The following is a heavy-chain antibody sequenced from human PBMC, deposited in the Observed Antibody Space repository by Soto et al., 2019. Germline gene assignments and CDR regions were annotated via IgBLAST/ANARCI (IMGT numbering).Heavy chain of an antibody. D-gene: IGHD3-16*01. Sequence: SETLSITCTVSGGSIRNGDYYWSWIRQAPGKGLEWIGYIFSSGTTYYNPSLKSRLTMSLDTSQNQFSLKLNSVTAADTAVYFCARVPSPFDFYYAMDVWGQGTTVTVSS. CDR3: ARVPSPFDFYYAMDV. CDR2: IFSSGTT. V-gene: IGHV4-30-4*02. J-gene: IGHJ6*02. CDR1: GGSIRNGDYY.